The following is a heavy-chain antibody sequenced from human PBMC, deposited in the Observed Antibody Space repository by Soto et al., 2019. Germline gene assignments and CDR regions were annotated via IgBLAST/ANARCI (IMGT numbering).Heavy chain of an antibody. CDR3: ARISQGTYCRGGNCYSDY. D-gene: IGHD2-15*01. CDR2: INGDGIST. V-gene: IGHV3-74*01. CDR1: GFSFSTYA. J-gene: IGHJ4*02. Sequence: PGGSLGLSCAASGFSFSTYAMSWVRQDPEKGLVWVSRINGDGISTSYADSVKGRFTISRDNAKDTLYLHMNSLGAEDTAVYYCARISQGTYCRGGNCYSDYWGQGTLVTVSS.